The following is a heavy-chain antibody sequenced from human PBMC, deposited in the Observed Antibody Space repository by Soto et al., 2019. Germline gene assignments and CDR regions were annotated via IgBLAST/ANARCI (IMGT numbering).Heavy chain of an antibody. V-gene: IGHV3-30*18. Sequence: PGGSLRLSCGASGFTFSTYGMHWVRQAPGKGLEWVAAISHDGSNKYYADSVKGRFTISRDNSKNTLYLQMNSLKPEDTAVYYCANGYRSGWYYFDYWGQGTLVTVSS. CDR2: ISHDGSNK. D-gene: IGHD6-19*01. CDR3: ANGYRSGWYYFDY. J-gene: IGHJ4*02. CDR1: GFTFSTYG.